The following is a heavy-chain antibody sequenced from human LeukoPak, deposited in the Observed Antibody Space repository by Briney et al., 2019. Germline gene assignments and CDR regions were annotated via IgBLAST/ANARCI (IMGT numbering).Heavy chain of an antibody. CDR1: GFTFSSYS. CDR3: ARRGGDYGDAHFDY. CDR2: ISSSSSTI. V-gene: IGHV3-48*04. J-gene: IGHJ4*02. D-gene: IGHD4-17*01. Sequence: SGGSLRLSCAASGFTFSSYSMNWVRQAPGKGLEWVSYISSSSSTIYYADSVKGRFTISRDNAKNSLYLQMNSLRAEDTAVYYCARRGGDYGDAHFDYWGQGTLVTVSS.